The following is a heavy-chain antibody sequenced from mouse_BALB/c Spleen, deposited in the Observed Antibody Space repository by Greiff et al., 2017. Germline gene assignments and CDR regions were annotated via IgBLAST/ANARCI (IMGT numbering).Heavy chain of an antibody. Sequence: EVKLVESGGGLVQPGGSRKLSCAASGFTFSSFGMHWVRQAPEKGLEWVAYISSGSSTIYYADTVKGRFTISRDNPKNTLFLQMTSLRSEDTAMYYCAREGFITTGVFAYWGQGTLVTVSA. CDR2: ISSGSSTI. CDR1: GFTFSSFG. CDR3: AREGFITTGVFAY. J-gene: IGHJ3*01. D-gene: IGHD1-1*01. V-gene: IGHV5-17*02.